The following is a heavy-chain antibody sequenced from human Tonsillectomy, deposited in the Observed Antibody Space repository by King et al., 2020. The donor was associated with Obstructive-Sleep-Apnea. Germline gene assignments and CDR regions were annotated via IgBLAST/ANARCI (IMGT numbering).Heavy chain of an antibody. J-gene: IGHJ4*02. Sequence: LQLQESGLGLVKPSETLSLTCTVSGGSISSSSYYWGWIRQPPGKGLEWIGSIYYSGSTYYNPSLKSRVTISVDTSKNQFSLKLSSVTAADTAVYYCARDLADYGSGSYYLTFHFDYWGQGTLVTVSS. D-gene: IGHD3-10*01. CDR2: IYYSGST. CDR3: ARDLADYGSGSYYLTFHFDY. CDR1: GGSISSSSYY. V-gene: IGHV4-39*07.